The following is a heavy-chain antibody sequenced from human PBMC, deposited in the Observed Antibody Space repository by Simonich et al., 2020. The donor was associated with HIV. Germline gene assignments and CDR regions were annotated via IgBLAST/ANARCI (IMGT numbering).Heavy chain of an antibody. V-gene: IGHV4-34*01. CDR3: ARLTAGGLGEYFQH. CDR1: GGSFSGYS. Sequence: QVQLQQWGAGLLKPSETLVLTCAVYGGSFSGYSRRWIRQPPGKGLAWIGEINHSGSTNYTPSLKRRVTISGDTSKNQFSLKLSSVTAADTAVYYCARLTAGGLGEYFQHWGQGTLVTVSS. D-gene: IGHD6-13*01. CDR2: INHSGST. J-gene: IGHJ1*01.